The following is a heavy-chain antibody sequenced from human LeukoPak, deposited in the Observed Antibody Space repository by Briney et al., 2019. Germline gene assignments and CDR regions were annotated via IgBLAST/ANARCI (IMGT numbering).Heavy chain of an antibody. V-gene: IGHV4-61*02. CDR3: ARVPVDTAMVVDY. Sequence: SQTLSLTCTVSGGSISSGSYYWSWIRQPAGKGLEWIGRIYTSGSTNYNPSLKSRVTISVDTSKNQFSLKLSSVTAADTAVYYCARVPVDTAMVVDYWGQGTLVTVSS. CDR1: GGSISSGSYY. D-gene: IGHD5-18*01. J-gene: IGHJ4*02. CDR2: IYTSGST.